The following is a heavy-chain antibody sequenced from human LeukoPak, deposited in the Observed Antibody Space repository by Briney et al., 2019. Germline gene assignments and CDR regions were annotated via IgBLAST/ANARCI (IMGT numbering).Heavy chain of an antibody. J-gene: IGHJ4*02. CDR3: ARLARYSAMVIEDY. CDR2: MNPNSGNT. Sequence: ASVKASCKASGYTFTSYDINWVRQATGQGLEWMGWMNPNSGNTGYAQKFQGRVTMTRNTSISTAYMELSSLRSEDTAVYYCARLARYSAMVIEDYWGQGTLVTVSS. V-gene: IGHV1-8*01. D-gene: IGHD5-18*01. CDR1: GYTFTSYD.